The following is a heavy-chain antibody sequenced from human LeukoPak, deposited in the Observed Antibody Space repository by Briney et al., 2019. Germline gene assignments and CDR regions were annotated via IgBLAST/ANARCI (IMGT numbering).Heavy chain of an antibody. CDR2: IYHSGST. Sequence: PSETLSLTCPVSGYSISSGYYWGWIRQPPGKGLEWIGTIYHSGSTFYNPSLKSRVTISIDTAENQFSLRLSSVTAADTAVYFCARDWSGWNYFDYWGQGALVTVSS. CDR3: ARDWSGWNYFDY. J-gene: IGHJ4*02. CDR1: GYSISSGYY. D-gene: IGHD3-3*01. V-gene: IGHV4-38-2*02.